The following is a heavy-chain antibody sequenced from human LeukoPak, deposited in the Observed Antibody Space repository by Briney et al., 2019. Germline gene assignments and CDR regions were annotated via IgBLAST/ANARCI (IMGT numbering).Heavy chain of an antibody. CDR2: ISGSGGRT. V-gene: IGHV3-23*01. J-gene: IGHJ4*02. Sequence: QPGGSLRLSCAASGFTFSSYEMNWVRQAPGKGLEWVSAISGSGGRTYYADSVKGRFTISRDNSMDTLYLQMNSLRADDTAVYYCAKGARWELPLDYWGQGTLVTVSS. CDR3: AKGARWELPLDY. CDR1: GFTFSSYE. D-gene: IGHD1-26*01.